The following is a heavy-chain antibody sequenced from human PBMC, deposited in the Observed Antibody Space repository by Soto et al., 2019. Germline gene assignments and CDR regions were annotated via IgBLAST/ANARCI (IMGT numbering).Heavy chain of an antibody. D-gene: IGHD5-12*01. Sequence: GSLRLSCVTSAFSLTSCSMSWVRQTPGKGLEWVSALSRSGGATYYADSVKGRFTISRDTSTNTLYLQMSNLRAEDTAIYYCAKGEMATIRNSFDPWGQGTLVTVSS. J-gene: IGHJ5*02. CDR2: LSRSGGAT. CDR3: AKGEMATIRNSFDP. CDR1: AFSLTSCS. V-gene: IGHV3-23*01.